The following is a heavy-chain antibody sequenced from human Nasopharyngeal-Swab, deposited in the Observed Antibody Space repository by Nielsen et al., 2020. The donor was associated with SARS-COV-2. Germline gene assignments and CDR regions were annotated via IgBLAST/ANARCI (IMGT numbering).Heavy chain of an antibody. CDR3: ASDYGGSYWYFDL. Sequence: GESLKISCAASGFTFSSYAMHWVRQAPGKGLEWVAVISYDGSNKYYADSVKGRFTISRDNSKNTLYLQMNSLRAEDTAVYYCASDYGGSYWYFDLWGRGTLVTVSS. CDR1: GFTFSSYA. CDR2: ISYDGSNK. V-gene: IGHV3-30-3*01. J-gene: IGHJ2*01. D-gene: IGHD4-23*01.